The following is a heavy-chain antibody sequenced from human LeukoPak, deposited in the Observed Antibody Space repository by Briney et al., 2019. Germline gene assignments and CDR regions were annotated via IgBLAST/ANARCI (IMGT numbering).Heavy chain of an antibody. D-gene: IGHD6-13*01. CDR2: IYTSGST. CDR3: ARGRGSSWFIDY. V-gene: IGHV4-4*07. CDR1: GVSISSYY. Sequence: SETLSLTCTVPGVSISSYYWSWIRQPAGKGLEWIGRIYTSGSTNYNPSLKSRVTMSVDTSKNQFSLKLSSVAAADTAVYYCARGRGSSWFIDYWGQGTLVTVSS. J-gene: IGHJ4*02.